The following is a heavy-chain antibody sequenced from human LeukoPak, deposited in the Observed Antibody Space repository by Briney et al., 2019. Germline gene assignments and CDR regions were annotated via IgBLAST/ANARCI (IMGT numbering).Heavy chain of an antibody. CDR1: RYIFTSYY. CDR2: INPNNGGT. V-gene: IGHV1-2*02. CDR3: ARDRGSSWYGDY. J-gene: IGHJ4*02. Sequence: GASVKVSCKASRYIFTSYYIHWVRQPPGQGLEWMGWINPNNGGTKYAQKFQGRVTMTSDTSISTAYMELSRLRSDDTAVYYCARDRGSSWYGDYWGQGTLVTVSS. D-gene: IGHD6-13*01.